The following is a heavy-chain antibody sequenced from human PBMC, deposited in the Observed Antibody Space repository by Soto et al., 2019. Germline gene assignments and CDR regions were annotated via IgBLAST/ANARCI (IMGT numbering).Heavy chain of an antibody. CDR1: GFTFSSNG. Sequence: GGSLRLSCASSGFTFSSNGMHWVRQAPGKGLEWVAVIWYDGSNQYYADSVKGRFTISRDNSKNTLYLQMNSLRAEDTAVYYCARDLGRFNYGSAYLDCWGQGTPVTVSS. V-gene: IGHV3-33*01. CDR3: ARDLGRFNYGSAYLDC. D-gene: IGHD3-10*01. J-gene: IGHJ4*02. CDR2: IWYDGSNQ.